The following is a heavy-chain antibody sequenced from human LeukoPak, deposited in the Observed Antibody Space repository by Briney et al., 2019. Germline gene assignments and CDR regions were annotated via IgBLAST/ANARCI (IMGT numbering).Heavy chain of an antibody. CDR1: GYTFTSYG. D-gene: IGHD5-18*01. CDR3: ARGPEVSWIQLWLGDYGMDV. V-gene: IGHV1-18*01. Sequence: ASVKVSCKASGYTFTSYGISWVRQAPGQGLEWMGWISAYNGNTNYAQKLQGRVTMTTDTSTSTAYMELRSLRSDDTAVYYCARGPEVSWIQLWLGDYGMDVWGQGTTVTVSS. J-gene: IGHJ6*02. CDR2: ISAYNGNT.